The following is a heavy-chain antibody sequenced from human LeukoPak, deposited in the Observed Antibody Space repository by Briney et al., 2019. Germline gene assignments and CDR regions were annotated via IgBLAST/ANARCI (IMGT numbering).Heavy chain of an antibody. J-gene: IGHJ4*02. CDR3: AKDFCSTSCYEAY. Sequence: GGSLRLSCTASGFTFSSYWMHWVRQAPGKGLVWVSRINSDGGSTSYADSVKGRFTISRDNSKNTLYLQMNSLRPEDTAVYYCAKDFCSTSCYEAYWGQGTLVTVSS. D-gene: IGHD2-2*01. CDR2: INSDGGST. CDR1: GFTFSSYW. V-gene: IGHV3-74*01.